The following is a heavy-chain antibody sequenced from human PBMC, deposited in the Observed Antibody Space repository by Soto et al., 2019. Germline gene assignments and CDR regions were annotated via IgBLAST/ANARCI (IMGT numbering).Heavy chain of an antibody. Sequence: QVQLVESGGGVVQPGRSLRLSCAASGFTFSSYGMHWVRQAPGKGLEWVAVISYDGSNKYYADSVKGRFTISRDNSKNTLYLQMNSLRAEDTAVYYCAKDLGVAGHYYYGMDVWGQGTTVTVSS. D-gene: IGHD6-19*01. J-gene: IGHJ6*02. V-gene: IGHV3-30*18. CDR2: ISYDGSNK. CDR1: GFTFSSYG. CDR3: AKDLGVAGHYYYGMDV.